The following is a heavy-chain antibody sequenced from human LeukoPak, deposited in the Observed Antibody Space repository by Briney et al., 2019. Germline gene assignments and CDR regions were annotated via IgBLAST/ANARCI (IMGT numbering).Heavy chain of an antibody. CDR1: GFTFSSYA. D-gene: IGHD6-19*01. Sequence: GGSLRLSCAASGFTFSSYAMSWVRHAPGKGLEWVSAISDSGGSTYYADSVKGRFIITRDNSKNTLYLQMNSLRAEDTAVYYCAKERQWLAPGGVDYWGRGTLVTVSS. J-gene: IGHJ4*02. V-gene: IGHV3-23*01. CDR3: AKERQWLAPGGVDY. CDR2: ISDSGGST.